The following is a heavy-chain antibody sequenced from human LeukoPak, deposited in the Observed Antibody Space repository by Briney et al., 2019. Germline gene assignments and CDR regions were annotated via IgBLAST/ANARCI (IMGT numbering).Heavy chain of an antibody. CDR3: AKDGGNLPVDY. CDR1: GYSLTSYW. D-gene: IGHD4-23*01. Sequence: PGESLKISCQGSGYSLTSYWISWVREMPGKGLEWMGRIDPSDSYTNYSPSFQGHATISADKSISTAYLQWSSLPASDTAMYYCAKDGGNLPVDYWGQGTLVTVSS. J-gene: IGHJ4*02. V-gene: IGHV5-10-1*01. CDR2: IDPSDSYT.